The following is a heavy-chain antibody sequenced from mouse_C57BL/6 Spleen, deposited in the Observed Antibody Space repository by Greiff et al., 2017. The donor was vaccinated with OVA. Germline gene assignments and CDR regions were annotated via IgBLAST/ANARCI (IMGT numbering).Heavy chain of an antibody. CDR3: ARLLDGDYYGSSGVYYFDY. Sequence: QVQLQQSGPELVKPGASVKISCKASGYSFTSYYIHWVKQRPGQGLEWIGWIYPGSGNTKYNEKFKGKATLTADTSSSTAYMQLSSLTSEDSAVYYCARLLDGDYYGSSGVYYFDYWGQGTTLTVSS. CDR2: IYPGSGNT. CDR1: GYSFTSYY. V-gene: IGHV1-66*01. J-gene: IGHJ2*01. D-gene: IGHD1-1*01.